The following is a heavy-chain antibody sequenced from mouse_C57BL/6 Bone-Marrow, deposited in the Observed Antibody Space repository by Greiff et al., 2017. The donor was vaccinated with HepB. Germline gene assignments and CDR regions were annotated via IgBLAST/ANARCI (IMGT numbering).Heavy chain of an antibody. J-gene: IGHJ3*01. V-gene: IGHV2-2*01. CDR2: IWSGGST. D-gene: IGHD2-4*01. CDR3: ATTMITTWFAY. CDR1: GFSLTSYG. Sequence: VKLVESGPGLVQPSQSLSITCTVSGFSLTSYGVHWVRQSPGKGLEWLGVIWSGGSTDYNAAFISRLSISKDNSKSQVFFKMNSLQADDTAIYYCATTMITTWFAYWGQGTLVTVSA.